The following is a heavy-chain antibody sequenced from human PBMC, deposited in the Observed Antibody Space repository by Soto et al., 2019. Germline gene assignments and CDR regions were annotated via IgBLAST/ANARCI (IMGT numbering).Heavy chain of an antibody. CDR3: ARDVEGWCSGGTCYASYFDY. J-gene: IGHJ4*02. D-gene: IGHD2-15*01. V-gene: IGHV3-30-3*01. CDR1: GFTFSSYA. Sequence: VGSLRLSCAASGFTFSSYAMHWVRQAPGKGLEWVALISYDGSNKYYADSVKGRFTISRDNSKNTLYLQMNSLRAEDTAVYYCARDVEGWCSGGTCYASYFDYWGQGTLVTVSS. CDR2: ISYDGSNK.